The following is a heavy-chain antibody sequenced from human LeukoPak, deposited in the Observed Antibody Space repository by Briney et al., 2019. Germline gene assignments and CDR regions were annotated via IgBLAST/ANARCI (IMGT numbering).Heavy chain of an antibody. J-gene: IGHJ4*02. CDR2: ISWNSGSI. D-gene: IGHD6-13*01. V-gene: IGHV3-9*01. CDR1: GFTFDDYA. Sequence: PGGSLRLSCAASGFTFDDYAMHWVRQAPGKGLEWVSGISWNSGSIGYADSVKGRFTISRDNAKNSLYLQMNSLRAEDTALYYCARYSSSLSSAADYWGQGTLVTVFS. CDR3: ARYSSSLSSAADY.